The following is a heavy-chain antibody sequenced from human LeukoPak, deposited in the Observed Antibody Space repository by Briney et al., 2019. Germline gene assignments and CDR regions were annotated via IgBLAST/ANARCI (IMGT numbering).Heavy chain of an antibody. Sequence: GGSLRLSCAASGFTFSSYGMHWVRQAPGKGLEWVAIISYDGSNKYYADSVKGRFTISRDNSKNTLYLQMSSLRAEDTAVYYCAKGTYCGGDCYPQAPNYYFGMDVWGQGTTVTVSS. CDR1: GFTFSSYG. V-gene: IGHV3-30*18. CDR3: AKGTYCGGDCYPQAPNYYFGMDV. CDR2: ISYDGSNK. D-gene: IGHD2-21*02. J-gene: IGHJ6*02.